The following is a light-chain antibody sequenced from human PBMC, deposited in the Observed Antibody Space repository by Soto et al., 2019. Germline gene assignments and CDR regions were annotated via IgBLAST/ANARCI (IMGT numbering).Light chain of an antibody. Sequence: QLTHSPLLLSASVGDSVPLLFRASKEISSYLAWYQQRPGKAPKLLIYAASTLQSGVPSRFSDSGSGTEFTLTISSLQPDDFATYYCQQYNSYSTFGQGTKVDI. J-gene: IGKJ1*01. V-gene: IGKV1-9*01. CDR2: AAS. CDR1: KEISSY. CDR3: QQYNSYST.